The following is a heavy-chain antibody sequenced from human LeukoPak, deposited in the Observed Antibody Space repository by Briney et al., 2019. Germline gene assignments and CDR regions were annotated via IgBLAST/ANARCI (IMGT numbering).Heavy chain of an antibody. J-gene: IGHJ6*03. V-gene: IGHV3-21*04. CDR3: AKDVHSGPLYMDV. D-gene: IGHD6-19*01. Sequence: GGSLRLSCAASGFTFSSYSMNWVRQAPGKGLEWVSSISSSSSYIYYADSVKGRFTISRDNAKNSLYLQMNSLRAEDTALYYCAKDVHSGPLYMDVWGKGTTVTISS. CDR2: ISSSSSYI. CDR1: GFTFSSYS.